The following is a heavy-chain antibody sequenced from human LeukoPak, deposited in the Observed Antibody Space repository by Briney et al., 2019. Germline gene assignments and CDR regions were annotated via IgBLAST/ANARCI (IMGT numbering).Heavy chain of an antibody. Sequence: SETLSLTCAVYGGSFSGYYWGWIRQPPGKGLEWIGYIYYSGSTNYNPSLKSRVTISVDASKSQFSLKLSSVTAADTAVYYCARDMDSSGKYYYYMDVWGKGTTVTVSS. J-gene: IGHJ6*03. D-gene: IGHD6-6*01. CDR1: GGSFSGYY. V-gene: IGHV4-59*01. CDR3: ARDMDSSGKYYYYMDV. CDR2: IYYSGST.